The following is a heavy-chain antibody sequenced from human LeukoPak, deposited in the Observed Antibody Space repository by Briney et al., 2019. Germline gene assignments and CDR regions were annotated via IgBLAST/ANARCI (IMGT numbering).Heavy chain of an antibody. V-gene: IGHV3-48*01. CDR3: ARVVSGWYDYYYYMDV. Sequence: GGSLRLSCAASGFTFSSYSMNWVRQAPGKGLEWLSYISSSSSTIYYADSVKGRFTISRDNAKNSLYLQMNSLRAEDTAVYYCARVVSGWYDYYYYMDVWGKGTTVTISS. D-gene: IGHD6-19*01. J-gene: IGHJ6*03. CDR1: GFTFSSYS. CDR2: ISSSSSTI.